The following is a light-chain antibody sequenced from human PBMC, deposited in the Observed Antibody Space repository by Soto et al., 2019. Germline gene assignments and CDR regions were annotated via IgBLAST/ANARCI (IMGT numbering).Light chain of an antibody. J-gene: IGKJ1*01. V-gene: IGKV3-11*01. CDR2: EAS. Sequence: IVLTQSPATLSLSPGERATLSCRASQSVSSYLAWYQQKPGQAPRLLMYEASNRATGIPARFSGGGSGTDFSLTISSLEHEDFAVYYCQQRSDWPWTFGQGTKVEIK. CDR1: QSVSSY. CDR3: QQRSDWPWT.